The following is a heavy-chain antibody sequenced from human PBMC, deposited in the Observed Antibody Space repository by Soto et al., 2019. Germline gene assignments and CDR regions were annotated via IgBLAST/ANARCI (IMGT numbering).Heavy chain of an antibody. Sequence: GESLKISCKGSGYSFAGYWITWVRQMPGKGLEWMGRIDPSDSQTYYSPSFRGHVTISAANSKNTLYLQMDTLRADDTAVYYCAKVAKSGVVIEYFDSWGQGSLVTVSS. CDR3: AKVAKSGVVIEYFDS. CDR1: GYSFAGYW. D-gene: IGHD3-3*01. CDR2: IDPSDSQT. J-gene: IGHJ4*02. V-gene: IGHV5-10-1*01.